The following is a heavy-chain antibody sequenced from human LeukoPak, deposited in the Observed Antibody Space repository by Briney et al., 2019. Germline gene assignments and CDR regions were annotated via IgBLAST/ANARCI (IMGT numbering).Heavy chain of an antibody. J-gene: IGHJ4*02. CDR3: ARDGGHSTDLDY. CDR2: IKQDGSER. CDR1: GFTFSRHW. D-gene: IGHD2/OR15-2a*01. V-gene: IGHV3-7*01. Sequence: PGWSLRLSCATSGFTFSRHWMSWVRQAPGKGPEWVANIKQDGSERYYVGSVKGRFTISRDNAENSLYLQMNSLRAEDTAIYYCARDGGHSTDLDYWGQGTLVTVSS.